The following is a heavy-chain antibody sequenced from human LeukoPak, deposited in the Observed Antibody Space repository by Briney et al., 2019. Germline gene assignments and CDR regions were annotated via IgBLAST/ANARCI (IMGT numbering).Heavy chain of an antibody. V-gene: IGHV3-23*01. Sequence: PGGSLRLSCAASGFTFSRYGMNWVRQAPGKGLDWVSAISGSGGNTYYADSVKGRFTISRDNSKNTLYLQMNSLRAEDTAVYYCAKDQYGGNPQYYFDYWGQGTLVTVSS. CDR2: ISGSGGNT. J-gene: IGHJ4*02. D-gene: IGHD4-23*01. CDR3: AKDQYGGNPQYYFDY. CDR1: GFTFSRYG.